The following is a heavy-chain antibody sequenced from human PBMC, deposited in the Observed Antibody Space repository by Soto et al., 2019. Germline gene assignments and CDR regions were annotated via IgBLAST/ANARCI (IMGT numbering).Heavy chain of an antibody. J-gene: IGHJ4*02. D-gene: IGHD5-18*01. CDR1: GFTFSSYG. CDR2: IWYDGSNK. V-gene: IGHV3-33*06. CDR3: AKFMRIHTSPTDS. Sequence: GGSLRLSCAASGFTFSSYGMHWVRQAPGKGLEWVAVIWYDGSNKYYADSVKGRFTISRDNSKNTLYLQMNSLRAEDTAVYYFAKFMRIHTSPTDSSGQGTLVTVSS.